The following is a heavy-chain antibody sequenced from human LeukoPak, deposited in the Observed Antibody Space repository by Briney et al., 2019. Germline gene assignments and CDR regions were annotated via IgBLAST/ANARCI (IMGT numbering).Heavy chain of an antibody. V-gene: IGHV1-2*02. CDR1: GYPFNSYY. J-gene: IGHJ4*02. CDR2: ITPSSGGA. Sequence: ASVKVSCKASGYPFNSYYIHWVRQAPGQGLEWMGWITPSSGGADYAQKFQDRVTMTRDSSISTAYMEVSRLFSDDTALYYCARGPYRGAFDYWGQGTLVTVSS. CDR3: ARGPYRGAFDY.